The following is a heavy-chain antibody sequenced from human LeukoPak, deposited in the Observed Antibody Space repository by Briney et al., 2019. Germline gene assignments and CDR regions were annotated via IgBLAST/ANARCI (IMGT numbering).Heavy chain of an antibody. CDR2: INPGGNT. CDR1: GGSISSSGYY. V-gene: IGHV4-39*02. Sequence: SETLSLTCNVSGGSISSSGYYWGWIRQPPGKGLEWIGEINPGGNTNYNPSLKSRVTISADTSQNHLSLKLRSVTAADTAVYYCTRARSDFGEYTGNYWGQGTLVTVSS. D-gene: IGHD1-1*01. J-gene: IGHJ4*02. CDR3: TRARSDFGEYTGNY.